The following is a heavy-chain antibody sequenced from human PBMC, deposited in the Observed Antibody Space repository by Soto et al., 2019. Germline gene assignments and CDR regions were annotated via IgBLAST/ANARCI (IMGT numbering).Heavy chain of an antibody. V-gene: IGHV1-18*01. CDR2: ISAYNGNT. CDR3: ARDGEQLWSSYYFDY. CDR1: GYTFTSYG. J-gene: IGHJ4*02. Sequence: ASVKVSCKASGYTFTSYGISWVRQAPGQGLEWMGWISAYNGNTNYAQKLQGRVTMTTDKSTSTAYMELSSLRSEDTAVYYCARDGEQLWSSYYFDYWGQGTLVTVSS. D-gene: IGHD5-18*01.